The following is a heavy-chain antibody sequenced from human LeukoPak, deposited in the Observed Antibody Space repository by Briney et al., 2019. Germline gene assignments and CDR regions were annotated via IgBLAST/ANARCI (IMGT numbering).Heavy chain of an antibody. Sequence: PGGSPRLSCAASGFTFSGAWIHWVRQVPGKGLVWVSAISTDGSITEYTDSVKGRFSISRDNAKKTVSLQMDSLRAEDTAVYYCTRGPMTAPGISDYWGQGTLVTVSS. D-gene: IGHD6-13*01. CDR2: ISTDGSIT. J-gene: IGHJ4*02. CDR1: GFTFSGAW. CDR3: TRGPMTAPGISDY. V-gene: IGHV3-74*03.